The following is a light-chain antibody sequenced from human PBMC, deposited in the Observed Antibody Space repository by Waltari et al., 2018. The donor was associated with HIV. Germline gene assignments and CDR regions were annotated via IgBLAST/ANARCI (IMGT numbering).Light chain of an antibody. CDR1: QTVGDW. V-gene: IGKV1-5*03. Sequence: DIHMTQSPPTLTASVGDRVNITCRASQTVGDWLAWYQQKPGEAPSLLIYRATDVESGVPSRFSGSASVTDFTLAIDSLHPDDFATYYCHQYSDYLGSFGQGTRVELK. CDR3: HQYSDYLGS. CDR2: RAT. J-gene: IGKJ1*01.